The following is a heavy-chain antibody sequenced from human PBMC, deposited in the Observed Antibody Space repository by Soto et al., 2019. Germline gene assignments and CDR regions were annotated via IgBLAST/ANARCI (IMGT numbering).Heavy chain of an antibody. CDR2: ISYDGSNQ. Sequence: QAGGSLRLSCAASGFSFSRHGMHWVRQAPGKGLEWVAVISYDGSNQDYADSVKGRFSISRDNSKNTVYLQMNSLRVEDSAVYYCARDRSGTYYYYGMDLWGQGTTVTVSS. J-gene: IGHJ6*02. V-gene: IGHV3-30-3*01. CDR1: GFSFSRHG. CDR3: ARDRSGTYYYYGMDL. D-gene: IGHD1-1*01.